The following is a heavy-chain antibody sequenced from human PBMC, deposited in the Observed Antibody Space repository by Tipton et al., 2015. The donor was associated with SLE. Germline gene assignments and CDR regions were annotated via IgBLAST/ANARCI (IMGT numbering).Heavy chain of an antibody. CDR2: INHSGST. Sequence: LVQSSETLSLTCAVYGGSFSGYYWSWIRQPPGKGLEWIGEINHSGSTNYNPSLKSRVTISVDTSKNQFSLKLSSVTAADTAVYYCARRRGYDFWSGYPTYWYFDLWGRGTLVTVSS. V-gene: IGHV4-34*01. D-gene: IGHD3-3*01. CDR1: GGSFSGYY. J-gene: IGHJ2*01. CDR3: ARRRGYDFWSGYPTYWYFDL.